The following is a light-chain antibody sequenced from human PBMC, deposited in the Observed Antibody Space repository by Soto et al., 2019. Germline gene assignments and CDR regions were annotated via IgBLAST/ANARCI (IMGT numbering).Light chain of an antibody. CDR2: GVS. CDR3: QQYNNWPIT. Sequence: TQSPATLSVSPGEGATLSCRASQSVNLYLAWYQQKPGQAPRVIIYGVSTRATSVPGRFSGSGSGTEFTLTISTLQSEDLGVYYCQQYNNWPITFGQGTRLEIK. CDR1: QSVNLY. V-gene: IGKV3-15*01. J-gene: IGKJ5*01.